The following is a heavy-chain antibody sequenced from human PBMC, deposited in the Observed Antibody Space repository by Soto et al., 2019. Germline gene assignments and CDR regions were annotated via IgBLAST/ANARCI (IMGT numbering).Heavy chain of an antibody. Sequence: GGSLRLSCAASGLPFSSYYMHWVRQAIGKGLEWVSAIGTAGDTYYPGSVKGRFTISRENAKNSLYLQMNSLRAGDTAVYYCARDGGEGLVDYWGQGTLVTVSS. CDR3: ARDGGEGLVDY. CDR1: GLPFSSYY. D-gene: IGHD3-3*01. J-gene: IGHJ4*02. V-gene: IGHV3-13*01. CDR2: IGTAGDT.